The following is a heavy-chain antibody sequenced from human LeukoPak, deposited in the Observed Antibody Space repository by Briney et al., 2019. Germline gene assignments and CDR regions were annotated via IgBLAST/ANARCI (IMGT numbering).Heavy chain of an antibody. D-gene: IGHD1-26*01. V-gene: IGHV4-39*07. CDR2: IYYSGST. Sequence: SETLSLTCTVSGGSISSSSYYWGWIRQPPGKGLEWIGSIYYSGSTYYNPSLKSRVTISVDTSKNQFSLKLSSVTAADTAVYYCARDSSGSYSGPALDYWGPGTLVTVSS. J-gene: IGHJ4*02. CDR1: GGSISSSSYY. CDR3: ARDSSGSYSGPALDY.